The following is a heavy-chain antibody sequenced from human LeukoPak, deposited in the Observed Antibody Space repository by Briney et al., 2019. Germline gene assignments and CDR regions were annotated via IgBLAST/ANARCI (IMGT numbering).Heavy chain of an antibody. CDR2: INKGGSGT. V-gene: IGHV3-7*01. CDR1: GFTFSTYW. D-gene: IGHD6-19*01. CDR3: ARDGITGRPVAGLDY. J-gene: IGHJ4*02. Sequence: GGSLRLSCAASGFTFSTYWMNWVRQAPGKGLEWVANINKGGSGTYYVNSVKGRFTISRDNAKNSLYLEMNSLRVEDTAVYYCARDGITGRPVAGLDYWGQGTLVTVSS.